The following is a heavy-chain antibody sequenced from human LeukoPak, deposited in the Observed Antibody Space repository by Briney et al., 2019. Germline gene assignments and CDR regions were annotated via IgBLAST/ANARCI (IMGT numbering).Heavy chain of an antibody. CDR2: ISYDGSNK. CDR1: GFTFSSYA. V-gene: IGHV3-30-3*01. CDR3: ARDIAVAGTAPLGFCDY. J-gene: IGHJ4*02. Sequence: GGSLRLSCAASGFTFSSYAMHWVRQAPGKGLEWVAVISYDGSNKYYADSVKGRFTISRDNSKNTLYLQMDSLRAEDTAVYYCARDIAVAGTAPLGFCDYWGQGTLVTVSS. D-gene: IGHD6-19*01.